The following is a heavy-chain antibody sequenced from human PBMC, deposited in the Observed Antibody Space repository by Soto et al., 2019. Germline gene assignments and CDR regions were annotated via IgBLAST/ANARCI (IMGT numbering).Heavy chain of an antibody. CDR3: AKVQGYDSSGYL. Sequence: GGSLRLSCXASGFTFSSYAMSWVLQAPGKGLEWVSAISGSGGSTYYADSVKGRFTISRDNSKTTLYLQMNSLRAEDTAVYYCAKVQGYDSSGYLWGQGTLVTVSS. J-gene: IGHJ5*02. CDR1: GFTFSSYA. D-gene: IGHD3-22*01. V-gene: IGHV3-23*01. CDR2: ISGSGGST.